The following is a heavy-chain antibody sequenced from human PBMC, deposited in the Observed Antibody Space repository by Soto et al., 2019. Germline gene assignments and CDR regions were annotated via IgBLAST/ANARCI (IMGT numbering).Heavy chain of an antibody. CDR3: ARSITIFGVVQYYFDY. V-gene: IGHV3-11*01. Sequence: GGSLRLPCAASGFTFSDYYMSWIRQAPGKGLEWVSYISSSGSTIYYADSVKGRFTISRDNAKNSLYLQMNSLRAEDTAVYYCARSITIFGVVQYYFDYWGQGTLVTVSS. CDR1: GFTFSDYY. CDR2: ISSSGSTI. J-gene: IGHJ4*02. D-gene: IGHD3-3*01.